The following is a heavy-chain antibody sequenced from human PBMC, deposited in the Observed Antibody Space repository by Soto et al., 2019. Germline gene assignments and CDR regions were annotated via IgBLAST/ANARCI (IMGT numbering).Heavy chain of an antibody. Sequence: EVQLVESGGGLVQPGGSLRLSCAASGFTVSSNYMSWVRQAPGKGLEWVSVIYSGGNTYYADSVKGRFTISRDNSKNTLYLQMNSLRAEDTAVYYCAKDLGSSSPYYYYGMDVWGQGTTVTVSS. J-gene: IGHJ6*02. D-gene: IGHD6-6*01. CDR1: GFTVSSNY. V-gene: IGHV3-66*01. CDR2: IYSGGNT. CDR3: AKDLGSSSPYYYYGMDV.